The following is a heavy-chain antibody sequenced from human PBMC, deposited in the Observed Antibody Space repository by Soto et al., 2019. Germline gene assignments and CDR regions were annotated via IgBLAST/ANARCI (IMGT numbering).Heavy chain of an antibody. V-gene: IGHV1-18*01. CDR1: GYTFTNYG. J-gene: IGHJ4*02. Sequence: QVHLVQSGPEVKKPGASVRVSCRASGYTFTNYGIGWVRQAPGQGLEWMGWINTYNGNTNYAQKFRGRLTMTQDTSTTTPSMELRSLKSDDTAMYYCAKDRVDPTATVTGGYWGQGTLVTVSS. D-gene: IGHD3-10*01. CDR2: INTYNGNT. CDR3: AKDRVDPTATVTGGY.